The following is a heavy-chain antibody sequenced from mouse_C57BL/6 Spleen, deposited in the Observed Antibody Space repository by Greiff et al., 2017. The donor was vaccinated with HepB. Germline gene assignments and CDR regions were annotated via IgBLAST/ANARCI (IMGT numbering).Heavy chain of an antibody. Sequence: DVKLVESEGGLVQPGSSMKLSCTASGFTFSDYYMAWVRQVPEKGLEWVANINYDGSSTYYLDSLKSRFIISRDNAKNILYLQMSSLKSEDTATYYCATMITAWFAYWGQGTLVTVSA. CDR1: GFTFSDYY. J-gene: IGHJ3*01. V-gene: IGHV5-16*01. CDR3: ATMITAWFAY. CDR2: INYDGSST. D-gene: IGHD2-4*01.